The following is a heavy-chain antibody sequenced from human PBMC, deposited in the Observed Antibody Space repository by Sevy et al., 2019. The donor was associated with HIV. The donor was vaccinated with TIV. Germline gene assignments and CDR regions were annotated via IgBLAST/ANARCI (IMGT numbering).Heavy chain of an antibody. CDR1: GYTFTGYY. V-gene: IGHV1-2*02. J-gene: IGHJ4*02. Sequence: ASVKVSCKASGYTFTGYYMHWVRQAPGQGLEWMGWINPNSGGTNYAQKFQGRVTMTRDTSISTAYMELSRVRSDDTAVYYCARVRITMVRGPKYYFDYWGQGTLVTVSS. CDR3: ARVRITMVRGPKYYFDY. D-gene: IGHD3-10*01. CDR2: INPNSGGT.